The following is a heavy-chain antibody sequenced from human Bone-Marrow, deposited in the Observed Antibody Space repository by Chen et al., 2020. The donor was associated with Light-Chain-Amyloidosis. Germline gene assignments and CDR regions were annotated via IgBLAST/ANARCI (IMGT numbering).Heavy chain of an antibody. V-gene: IGHV5-51*01. D-gene: IGHD5-12*01. Sequence: EVQLEQSGPEVKKPGESLQISRNGSGYTFPNYWIGWVRQMPGKGLEWMGVIYPDDSDARYSPSFEGQVTISADKSIATAYLQWRSLKASDTAMYYCARRRDGYNFDYWGQGTLVTVSS. CDR2: IYPDDSDA. CDR1: GYTFPNYW. CDR3: ARRRDGYNFDY. J-gene: IGHJ4*02.